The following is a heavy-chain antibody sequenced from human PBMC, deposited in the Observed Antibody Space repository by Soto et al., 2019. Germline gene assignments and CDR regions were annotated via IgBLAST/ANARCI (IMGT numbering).Heavy chain of an antibody. CDR1: GGTFSSYS. CDR2: IIPIFGTA. D-gene: IGHD3-22*01. J-gene: IGHJ4*02. Sequence: SVKVSCKASGGTFSSYSISWVRQAPGQGLEWMGGIIPIFGTANYAQKFQGRVTITADESTSTAYMELSSLRSEDTAVYYCARGQMDYDSSGYFVNFDNWGQGTLVTISS. CDR3: ARGQMDYDSSGYFVNFDN. V-gene: IGHV1-69*13.